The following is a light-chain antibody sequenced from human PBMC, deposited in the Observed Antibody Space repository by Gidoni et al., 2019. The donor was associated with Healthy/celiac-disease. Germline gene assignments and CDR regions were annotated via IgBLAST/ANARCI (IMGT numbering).Light chain of an antibody. Sequence: EIVLTQSPATLSVSPGERATLSCRASHSVISNLAWYQQKPVQSPRLLIYGESTRASGIPARFIGSGSGTDFTLTISSLQSEDFAVYYCQQYNNWLTFGGGTKVEIK. J-gene: IGKJ4*01. V-gene: IGKV3-15*01. CDR2: GES. CDR1: HSVISN. CDR3: QQYNNWLT.